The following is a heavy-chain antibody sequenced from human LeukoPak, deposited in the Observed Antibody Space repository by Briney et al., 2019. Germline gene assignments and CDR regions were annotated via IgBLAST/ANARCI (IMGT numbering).Heavy chain of an antibody. J-gene: IGHJ4*02. V-gene: IGHV4-39*01. CDR3: ARQSAVGATTYYFDY. CDR1: GGSISSSSYY. D-gene: IGHD1-26*01. Sequence: ASETLSLTCTVSGGSISSSSYYWGWIRQPPGKGLEWIGSIYYSGSTYYNPSLKSRVTISVDTSKNQFSLKLSSVTAADTAVYYCARQSAVGATTYYFDYWGQGTLVTVSS. CDR2: IYYSGST.